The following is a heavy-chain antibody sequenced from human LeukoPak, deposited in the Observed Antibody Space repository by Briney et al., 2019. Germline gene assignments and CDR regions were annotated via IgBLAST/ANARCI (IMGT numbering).Heavy chain of an antibody. CDR3: AKASRGWQNDAFDI. Sequence: GGSLRLSCAASGFTFSNYAMTWVRQAPGKGLEWVSVLSSSGDSTYYADSVKGRFTISRDNFKNTLYLQMNSLRAEDTAVYYCAKASRGWQNDAFDIWGQGTMDTVSS. J-gene: IGHJ3*02. V-gene: IGHV3-23*01. CDR2: LSSSGDST. CDR1: GFTFSNYA. D-gene: IGHD6-19*01.